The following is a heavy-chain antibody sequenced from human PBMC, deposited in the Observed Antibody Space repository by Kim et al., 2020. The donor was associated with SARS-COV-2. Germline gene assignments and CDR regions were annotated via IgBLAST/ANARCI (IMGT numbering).Heavy chain of an antibody. J-gene: IGHJ2*01. D-gene: IGHD1-26*01. V-gene: IGHV3-11*05. Sequence: ADSGKGRFTISRDNAKNSLYLQMNSLRAEDTAVYYCARVGWELLGWYFDLWGRGTLVTVSS. CDR3: ARVGWELLGWYFDL.